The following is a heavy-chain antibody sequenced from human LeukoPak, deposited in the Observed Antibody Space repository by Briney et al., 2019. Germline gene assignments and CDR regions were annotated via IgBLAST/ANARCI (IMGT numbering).Heavy chain of an antibody. V-gene: IGHV4-34*01. J-gene: IGHJ4*02. CDR1: GGSFSGYY. D-gene: IGHD3-10*01. CDR3: ARTPPLYYYGSGSGFDY. CDR2: INHSGST. Sequence: SETLSLTCAVYGGSFSGYYWSWIRQPPGKGLEWIGEINHSGSTNYNPSLKSRVTISVDTFKNQFSLKLSSVTAADTAVYYCARTPPLYYYGSGSGFDYRGQGTLVTVSS.